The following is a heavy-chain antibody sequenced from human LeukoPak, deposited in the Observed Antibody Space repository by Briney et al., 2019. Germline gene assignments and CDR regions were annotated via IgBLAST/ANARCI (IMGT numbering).Heavy chain of an antibody. V-gene: IGHV4-59*01. CDR1: GGSISSYY. J-gene: IGHJ4*02. CDR2: ISYSGST. Sequence: SETLSLTCTVSGGSISSYYWGWIRQPPGKGLEWIGYISYSGSTNYNPSLKSRVTISVDTSRNQFSLKLSSVTAADTAVYYCARIRISCFDYWGQGTLVTVSS. CDR3: ARIRISCFDY.